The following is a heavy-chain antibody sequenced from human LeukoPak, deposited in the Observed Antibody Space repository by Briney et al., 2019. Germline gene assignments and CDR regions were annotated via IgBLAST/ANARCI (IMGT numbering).Heavy chain of an antibody. CDR2: IRSGGST. CDR1: GFIVSGKY. Sequence: PGGSLRLSCAASGFIVSGKYMSWVRQAPGKGLKWVSVIRSGGSTSYADSVKGRFTISRDNSKNTLYLQMNSLRAEDTAVYYCARGHYYDSSGPASGDAFDIWGQGTMVTVSS. CDR3: ARGHYYDSSGPASGDAFDI. V-gene: IGHV3-53*01. J-gene: IGHJ3*02. D-gene: IGHD3-22*01.